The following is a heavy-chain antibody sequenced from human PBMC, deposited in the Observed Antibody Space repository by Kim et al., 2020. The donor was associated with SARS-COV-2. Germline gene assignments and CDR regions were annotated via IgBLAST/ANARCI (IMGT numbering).Heavy chain of an antibody. V-gene: IGHV3-11*06. Sequence: GGSLRLSCAASGFTFSDYYMSWIRQAPGKGLEWVSYISSSSSYTNYADSVKGRFTISRDNAKNSLYLQMNSLRAEDTAVYYCARDRGRLWFGELRVNWFDPWGQRALVTGSS. D-gene: IGHD3-10*01. CDR3: ARDRGRLWFGELRVNWFDP. CDR1: GFTFSDYY. J-gene: IGHJ5*02. CDR2: ISSSSSYT.